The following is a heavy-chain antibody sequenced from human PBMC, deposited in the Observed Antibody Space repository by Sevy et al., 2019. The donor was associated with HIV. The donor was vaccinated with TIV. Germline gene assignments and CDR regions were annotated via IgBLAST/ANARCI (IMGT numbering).Heavy chain of an antibody. CDR1: EITLSNYA. J-gene: IGHJ4*02. V-gene: IGHV3-23*01. CDR3: ARGPDYYDSSGYYYQ. Sequence: GGSLRLSCAASEITLSNYAMNWVRQAPGRGLEWVSAISGSGGSTYYADSVKGRFTISRDNSKNTLSLQMHSLRVEDTAVYYCARGPDYYDSSGYYYQWGQGTLVTVSS. D-gene: IGHD3-22*01. CDR2: ISGSGGST.